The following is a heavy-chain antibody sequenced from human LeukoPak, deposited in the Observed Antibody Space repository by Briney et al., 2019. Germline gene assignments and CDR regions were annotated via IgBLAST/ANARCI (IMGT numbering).Heavy chain of an antibody. CDR3: AREVHDSSGYYYGDAFDI. V-gene: IGHV1-46*01. CDR1: GYTFTSYY. CDR2: INPSGGST. Sequence: ASVKVSCKASGYTFTSYYMHWVRQAPGQGLEWMGIINPSGGSTSYAQKFQGRVTMTRDTSTSTVYMELSSLRSEDTAVYYCAREVHDSSGYYYGDAFDIWGQGTMVTVSS. D-gene: IGHD3-22*01. J-gene: IGHJ3*02.